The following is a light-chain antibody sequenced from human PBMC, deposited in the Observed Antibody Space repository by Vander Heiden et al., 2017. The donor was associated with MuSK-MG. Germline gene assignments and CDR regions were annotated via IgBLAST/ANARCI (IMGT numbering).Light chain of an antibody. CDR2: GAS. V-gene: IGKV3-15*01. CDR1: QSVSNK. CDR3: QQYNNWPPIT. Sequence: EIVMTQSPATLSVSPGERATLSCRASQSVSNKLAWYQQRPGQAPSLLIYGASTRATGIPARFSGSGYGTEFTLTISSRQSEDFAVYYCQQYNNWPPITFGHGTKVDI. J-gene: IGKJ3*01.